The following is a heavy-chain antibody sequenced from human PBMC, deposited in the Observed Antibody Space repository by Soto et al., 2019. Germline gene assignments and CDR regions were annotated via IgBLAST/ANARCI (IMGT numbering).Heavy chain of an antibody. Sequence: QITLKESGPTLVKPTQTLTLTCTFSGFSLSTSGVGVGWIRQPPGKALEWLALIYWDDDKRYSPSLKSRLTXTXXTSKNPVVLTMTNMDPVDTATYYCAHSLLYGDYDYWGQGTLVTVSS. J-gene: IGHJ4*02. CDR2: IYWDDDK. V-gene: IGHV2-5*02. D-gene: IGHD4-17*01. CDR3: AHSLLYGDYDY. CDR1: GFSLSTSGVG.